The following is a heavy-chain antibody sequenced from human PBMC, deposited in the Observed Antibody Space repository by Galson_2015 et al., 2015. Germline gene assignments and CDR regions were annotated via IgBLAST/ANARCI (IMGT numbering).Heavy chain of an antibody. D-gene: IGHD1-26*01. V-gene: IGHV5-51*01. CDR3: ARRYRNFDY. Sequence: QPGAAVEKPGESLKIACMGSGCSFHRYWVGRGRQMPGKGLEGMGMFSPGDPDATYRPSFQGPVTISVDRSISTAYRQWSSLKASDSAMYYCARRYRNFDYWGQGTLVTVSS. J-gene: IGHJ4*02. CDR2: FSPGDPDA. CDR1: GCSFHRYW.